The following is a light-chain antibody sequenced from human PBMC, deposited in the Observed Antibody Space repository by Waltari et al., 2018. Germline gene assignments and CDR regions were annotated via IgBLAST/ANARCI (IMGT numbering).Light chain of an antibody. V-gene: IGLV2-23*01. CDR3: CSYAGSSNWV. CDR1: SSDVGRYNV. CDR2: EGS. Sequence: QSALTQPAPVSGSPGQSITIPCTGTSSDVGRYNVVSWYQQHPGKAPKLMIYEGSKRPSGVSNRFSGSKSGNTASLTISGLQAEDEADYYCCSYAGSSNWVFGGGTKLTVL. J-gene: IGLJ3*02.